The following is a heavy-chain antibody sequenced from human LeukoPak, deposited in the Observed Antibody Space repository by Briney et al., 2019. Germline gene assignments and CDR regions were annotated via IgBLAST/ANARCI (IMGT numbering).Heavy chain of an antibody. CDR3: AREGGGSGMLGDYYYYYGMDV. Sequence: GGSLRLSCAASGFTVSSNYMSWVRQAPGKGLEWVSVIYSGGSTYYADSVKGRFTISRDNSKNTLYLQMNSLRAEDTAVYYCAREGGGSGMLGDYYYYYGMDVWGQGTTVTVSS. V-gene: IGHV3-66*01. J-gene: IGHJ6*02. D-gene: IGHD6-19*01. CDR2: IYSGGST. CDR1: GFTVSSNY.